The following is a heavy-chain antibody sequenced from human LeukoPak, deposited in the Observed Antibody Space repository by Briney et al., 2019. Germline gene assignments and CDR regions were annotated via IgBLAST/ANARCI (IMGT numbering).Heavy chain of an antibody. CDR3: ARDYGDYLDY. CDR1: GFTFSSYW. CDR2: INSDGSST. D-gene: IGHD4-17*01. Sequence: GGSLRLSCAASGFTFSSYWMHWVRQAPGEGRVWVSRINSDGSSTSYADYGKGRFTISRDNAKDTLYLQMNSLRAEDTAVYYCARDYGDYLDYWGQGTLVTVSS. V-gene: IGHV3-74*01. J-gene: IGHJ4*02.